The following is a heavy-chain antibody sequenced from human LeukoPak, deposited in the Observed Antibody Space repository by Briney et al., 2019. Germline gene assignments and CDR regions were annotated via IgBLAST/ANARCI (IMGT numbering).Heavy chain of an antibody. CDR3: ARRAIVAPGNWFDP. Sequence: KASETLSLTCTVSGGSISSSSYYWGWIRQPPGKGLEWIGSIYYSGSTYYNPSLKSRVTISVDTSKNQFSLKLSSVTAADAAVYYCARRAIVAPGNWFDPWGQGTLVTVSS. J-gene: IGHJ5*02. V-gene: IGHV4-39*01. CDR2: IYYSGST. CDR1: GGSISSSSYY. D-gene: IGHD5-12*01.